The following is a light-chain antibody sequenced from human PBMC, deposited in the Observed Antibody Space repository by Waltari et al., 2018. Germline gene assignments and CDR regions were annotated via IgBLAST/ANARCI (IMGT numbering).Light chain of an antibody. CDR1: QSISKG. CDR2: KAS. J-gene: IGKJ4*01. Sequence: DIQMTQSPSTLSASVGDRVIFSCRASQSISKGLAWYQQTPGKAPKLLIYKASTLESGVPSRFSGSGSGTEFTLTISSLQPEDFATYYCQQYNSYSLLSFGGGTKVEIK. CDR3: QQYNSYSLLS. V-gene: IGKV1-5*03.